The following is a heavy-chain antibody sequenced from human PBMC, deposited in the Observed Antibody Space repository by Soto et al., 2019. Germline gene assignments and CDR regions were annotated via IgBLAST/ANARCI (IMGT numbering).Heavy chain of an antibody. CDR1: GYTFTSYD. V-gene: IGHV1-8*01. Sequence: ASVKVSCKASGYTFTSYDINWVRQATGQGLEWVGWMNPNSGNTGYAQKFQGRVTMTRDTSISTAYMELSRLRSEDTAVYYCARGWGDYSKSGGVDYWGQGALLTISS. CDR3: ARGWGDYSKSGGVDY. D-gene: IGHD6-13*01. J-gene: IGHJ4*02. CDR2: MNPNSGNT.